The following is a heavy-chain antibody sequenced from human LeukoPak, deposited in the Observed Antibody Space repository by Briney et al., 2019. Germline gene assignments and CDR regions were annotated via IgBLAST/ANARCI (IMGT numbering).Heavy chain of an antibody. CDR3: ASRGSGAVAPPFDP. CDR1: GGSFSGCY. V-gene: IGHV4-59*01. Sequence: SETLSLTCAVYGGSFSGCYWSWIRQPPGKGLEWIGYIYYSGSTNYNPSLKSRVTISVDTSKNQFSLKLSSVTAADTAVYYCASRGSGAVAPPFDPWGQGTLVTVSS. CDR2: IYYSGST. D-gene: IGHD6-19*01. J-gene: IGHJ5*02.